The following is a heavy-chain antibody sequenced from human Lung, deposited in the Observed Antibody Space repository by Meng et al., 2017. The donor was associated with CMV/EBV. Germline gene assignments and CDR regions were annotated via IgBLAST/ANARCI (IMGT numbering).Heavy chain of an antibody. CDR1: CSSLGTCGVG. J-gene: IGHJ4*02. CDR2: NNWNDDK. CDR3: ALTIETFGVLRGFDY. Sequence: IPLQAPGPTSVPPTPTPTLTRTFSCSSLGTCGVGVGWIRQPTGQALAWVALNNWNDDKRYSPYLKNRLTITKDTSKNQVVLTMTNMDPVDTATYYCALTIETFGVLRGFDYWGQGTLVTVSS. V-gene: IGHV2-5*01. D-gene: IGHD3-3*01.